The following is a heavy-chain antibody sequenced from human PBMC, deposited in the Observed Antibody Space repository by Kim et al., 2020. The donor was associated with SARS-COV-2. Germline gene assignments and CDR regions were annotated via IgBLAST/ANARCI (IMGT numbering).Heavy chain of an antibody. Sequence: SYADSVKGRFTISRDNAKNTLYLQMNSLRAEDTAVYYCARVGWGRYYFDYWGQGTLVTVSS. D-gene: IGHD7-27*01. J-gene: IGHJ4*02. V-gene: IGHV3-74*01. CDR3: ARVGWGRYYFDY.